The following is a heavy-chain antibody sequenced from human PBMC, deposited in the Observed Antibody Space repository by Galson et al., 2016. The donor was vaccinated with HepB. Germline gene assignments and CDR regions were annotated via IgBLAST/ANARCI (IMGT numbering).Heavy chain of an antibody. CDR3: GRRVQADGDAFDF. J-gene: IGHJ3*01. CDR2: IGSSNSYR. Sequence: SLRLSCAASGFTFSDYYMSWIRQAPGKGLEWVSYIGSSNSYRNYADSVKGRFTISRDNAKNSLFLQMSRLRVEDTAVYYCGRRVQADGDAFDFWGQGTMVTVSS. V-gene: IGHV3-11*06. D-gene: IGHD6-19*01. CDR1: GFTFSDYY.